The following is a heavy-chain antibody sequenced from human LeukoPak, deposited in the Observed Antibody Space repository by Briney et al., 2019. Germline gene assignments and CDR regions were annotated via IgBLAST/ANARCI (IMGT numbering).Heavy chain of an antibody. CDR1: DGSINIDTYY. D-gene: IGHD6-13*01. J-gene: IGHJ4*02. Sequence: SETLSLTCTVSDGSINIDTYYWSWIRQPPGKGLEWIGYIYYSGSTNYNPSLKSRVTISVDTSKNQFSLKLSSVTAADTAVYYCARAPVAAGSNFDYWGQGTLVTVSS. V-gene: IGHV4-61*01. CDR2: IYYSGST. CDR3: ARAPVAAGSNFDY.